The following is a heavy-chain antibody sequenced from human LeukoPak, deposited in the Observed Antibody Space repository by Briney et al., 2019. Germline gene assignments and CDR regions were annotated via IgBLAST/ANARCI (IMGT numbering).Heavy chain of an antibody. Sequence: SETLSLTCTVSGGSISSYYWSWIRQPPGKGLEWIGYIYYSGSTNFNPSLKSRVTISLDTAKNQFSLKLSSVTAADTAVYYCARSNYGDFDAFDIWGQGTMVTVSS. J-gene: IGHJ3*02. V-gene: IGHV4-59*08. D-gene: IGHD4-17*01. CDR2: IYYSGST. CDR3: ARSNYGDFDAFDI. CDR1: GGSISSYY.